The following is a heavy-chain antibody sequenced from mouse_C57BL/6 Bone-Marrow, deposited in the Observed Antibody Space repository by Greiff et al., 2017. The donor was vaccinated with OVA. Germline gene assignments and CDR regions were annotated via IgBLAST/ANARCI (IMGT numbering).Heavy chain of an antibody. Sequence: EVQLQPSGAELVRPGASVKLSCTASGFNIKDDYMHWVKQRPEQGLEGIGWFDPENGDTEYASKFQGKATITADTSSNTAYLQLSSLTSEDTAVYYCTRAMITPMDYWGQGTSVTVSS. V-gene: IGHV14-4*01. CDR1: GFNIKDDY. CDR3: TRAMITPMDY. CDR2: FDPENGDT. J-gene: IGHJ4*01. D-gene: IGHD2-4*01.